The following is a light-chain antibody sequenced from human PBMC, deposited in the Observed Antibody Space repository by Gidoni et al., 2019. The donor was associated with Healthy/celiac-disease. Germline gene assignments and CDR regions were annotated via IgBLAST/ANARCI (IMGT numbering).Light chain of an antibody. Sequence: QSALTQPRSVSGSPGQSVTISCPGTSTDVGGYESVSWYQQHPGKAPKLMIYDVTKRPSGVPDRFSGSKSGNTASLTISGLQAADEADYYCCSYAGTFTFWVFGGGTKLTVL. CDR3: CSYAGTFTFWV. CDR1: STDVGGYES. CDR2: DVT. J-gene: IGLJ3*02. V-gene: IGLV2-11*01.